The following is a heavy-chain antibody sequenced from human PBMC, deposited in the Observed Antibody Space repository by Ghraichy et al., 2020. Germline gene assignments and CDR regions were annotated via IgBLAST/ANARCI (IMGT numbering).Heavy chain of an antibody. J-gene: IGHJ4*02. CDR1: GGSISSGGYY. CDR2: IYYSGST. D-gene: IGHD4-11*01. V-gene: IGHV4-31*03. Sequence: SETLSLTCTVSGGSISSGGYYWSWIRQHPGKGLEWIGYIYYSGSTYYNPSLKSRVTISVDTSKNQFSLKLSSVTAADTAVYYCAGSPTTVTKAQSTFDYWGQGTLVTVSS. CDR3: AGSPTTVTKAQSTFDY.